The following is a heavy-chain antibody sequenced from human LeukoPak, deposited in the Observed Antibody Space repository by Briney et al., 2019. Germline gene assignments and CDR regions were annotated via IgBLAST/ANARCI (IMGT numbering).Heavy chain of an antibody. D-gene: IGHD6-19*01. CDR1: GWSFSGYY. J-gene: IGHJ4*02. CDR3: ARDGTGYSSGHFDY. CDR2: IYYSGST. V-gene: IGHV4-59*01. Sequence: PSETLSRTCAVYGWSFSGYYWSWIRQPPGKGLEGMGYIYYSGSTNYNPSLKSRVTISVDTSKNQFSLKLSSVTAADTAVYYCARDGTGYSSGHFDYWGQGTLVTVSS.